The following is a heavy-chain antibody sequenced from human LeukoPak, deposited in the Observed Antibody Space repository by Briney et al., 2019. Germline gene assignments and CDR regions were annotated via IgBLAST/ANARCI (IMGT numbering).Heavy chain of an antibody. CDR2: ISSSSSTI. D-gene: IGHD1-26*01. V-gene: IGHV3-48*01. Sequence: GGSLRLSCAASGFTFSSYNINWVRQAPGKGLEWVSYISSSSSTIYYADSVKGRFTISRDNAKNSLHLQMNSLRAEDAAVYYCAREIVGATGEFDYWGQGTLVTVSS. CDR1: GFTFSSYN. CDR3: AREIVGATGEFDY. J-gene: IGHJ4*02.